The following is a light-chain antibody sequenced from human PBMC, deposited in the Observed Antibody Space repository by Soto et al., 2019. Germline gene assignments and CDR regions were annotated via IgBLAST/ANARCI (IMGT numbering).Light chain of an antibody. J-gene: IGKJ3*01. CDR2: GAS. Sequence: DIQMTQSPSSLSASVGDRVTINCRASQTISSYLNWYQQKPGKAPKLLINGASPLQSGVPSRFSGSRSGTDFTLTIRSLQPDDFATYYCQQSYNLPRTFGPGTKVDIK. V-gene: IGKV1-39*01. CDR3: QQSYNLPRT. CDR1: QTISSY.